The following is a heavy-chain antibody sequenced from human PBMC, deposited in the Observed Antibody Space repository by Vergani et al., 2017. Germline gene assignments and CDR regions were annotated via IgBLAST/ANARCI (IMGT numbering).Heavy chain of an antibody. CDR3: ASLGRGYDYYGIDG. Sequence: QVQLQQWGAGLLKPSETLSLTCAVYGGSFSGYYWRWIRQPPGKGLEWIGEINHSGSTNYNPSLKSRVTISVDTSKNQFSLKLSSVTAADTAVYYCASLGRGYDYYGIDGWGRGTTVTVSS. CDR2: INHSGST. V-gene: IGHV4-34*01. J-gene: IGHJ6*02. CDR1: GGSFSGYY. D-gene: IGHD1-26*01.